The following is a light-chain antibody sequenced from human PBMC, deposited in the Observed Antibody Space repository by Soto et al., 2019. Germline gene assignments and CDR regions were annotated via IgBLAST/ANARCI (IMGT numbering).Light chain of an antibody. CDR2: GAS. J-gene: IGKJ1*01. V-gene: IGKV3-15*01. Sequence: EIVMTQSPATLSVSPGERATLSCRASQSVSSNLAWYQQKPGQAPRRLSYGASTRATGIPARFSGSGSGTEFTLNISSLQSEDFAVYYCQQYTNWPPWTFGQGTKVEI. CDR1: QSVSSN. CDR3: QQYTNWPPWT.